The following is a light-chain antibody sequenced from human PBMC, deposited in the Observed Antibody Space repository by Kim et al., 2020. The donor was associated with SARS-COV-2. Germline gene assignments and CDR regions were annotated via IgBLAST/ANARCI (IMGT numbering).Light chain of an antibody. CDR1: NIGSKS. CDR3: QVWDTSSDHLVV. Sequence: SYELTQPPSVSVAPGKTARIPCGRNNIGSKSVHWYQQKPGQAPVLVVYDDSDRPSGIPERFSGSNSGNTATLTISRVEVGDEADYYCQVWDTSSDHLVVFGGGTQLTVL. CDR2: DDS. V-gene: IGLV3-21*03. J-gene: IGLJ2*01.